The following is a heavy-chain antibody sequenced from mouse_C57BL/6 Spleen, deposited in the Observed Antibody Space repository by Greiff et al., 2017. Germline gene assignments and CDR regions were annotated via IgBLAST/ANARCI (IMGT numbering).Heavy chain of an antibody. CDR1: GYTFTDYY. CDR2: INPNNGGT. V-gene: IGHV1-26*01. J-gene: IGHJ3*01. D-gene: IGHD1-1*01. CDR3: AREYYGSSSFAY. Sequence: EVQLQQSGPELVKPGASVKISCKASGYTFTDYYMNWVKQSHGKSLEWIGDINPNNGGTSYNQKFKGKATLTVDKSSSTAYMELRSLTSEDSAVXYCAREYYGSSSFAYWGQGTLVTVSA.